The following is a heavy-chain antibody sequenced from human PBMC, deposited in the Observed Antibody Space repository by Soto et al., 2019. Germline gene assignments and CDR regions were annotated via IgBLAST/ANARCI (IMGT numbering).Heavy chain of an antibody. CDR1: GFTFSNVA. V-gene: IGHV3-23*01. Sequence: EVQVLESGGGSVQPGGSLRLSCAASGFTFSNVAMSWVRHAPGKGLEWVSEITGSTGTTHYADSVKGRFIISRDNSRNTVHLQMNSLRAEDTAVYYCAKDTSSSPYYMDVWGKGTTVTISS. D-gene: IGHD2-2*01. J-gene: IGHJ6*03. CDR2: ITGSTGTT. CDR3: AKDTSSSPYYMDV.